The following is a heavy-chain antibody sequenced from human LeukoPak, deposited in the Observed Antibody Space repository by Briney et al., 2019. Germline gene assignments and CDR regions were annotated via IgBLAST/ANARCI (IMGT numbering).Heavy chain of an antibody. CDR3: ARSAITFGGVIGPFDY. D-gene: IGHD3-16*02. J-gene: IGHJ4*02. V-gene: IGHV1-69*05. CDR1: RGTFSSYA. CDR2: IIPIFGTA. Sequence: GASVKVSCKASRGTFSSYAISWVRQAPGQGLEWVGRIIPIFGTANYAQKFQGRVTITTDESTSTAYMELSSLRSEDTAVYYCARSAITFGGVIGPFDYWGQGTLVTVSS.